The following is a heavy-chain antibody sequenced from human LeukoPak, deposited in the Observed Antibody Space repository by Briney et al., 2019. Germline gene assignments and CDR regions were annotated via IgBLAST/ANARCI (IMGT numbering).Heavy chain of an antibody. CDR1: GFTFSSYA. J-gene: IGHJ6*02. V-gene: IGHV3-23*01. CDR2: ISGSSGST. Sequence: GGSLRLSCAASGFTFSSYAMSWVRQAPGKGLEWVSAISGSSGSTYYADSVKGRFTISRDNSKNMLYLQMNSLRAEDTAVYYCAKMDYYDSSGYYIYGMDVWGQGTTVTVSS. CDR3: AKMDYYDSSGYYIYGMDV. D-gene: IGHD3-22*01.